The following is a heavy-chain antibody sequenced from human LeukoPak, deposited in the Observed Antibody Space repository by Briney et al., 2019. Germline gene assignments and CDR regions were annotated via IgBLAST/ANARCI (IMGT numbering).Heavy chain of an antibody. J-gene: IGHJ4*02. CDR1: GYTFTGYY. V-gene: IGHV1-2*02. CDR2: INPNSGGT. CDR3: ARDSSEVAAAVPFDY. Sequence: ASVKVSCKASGYTFTGYYMHWVRQAPGQGLEWMGWINPNSGGTNYAQKFQGRVTMTRDTSISTAYMELSRLRSDDTAVYYCARDSSEVAAAVPFDYWGQGTLVTVSS. D-gene: IGHD6-13*01.